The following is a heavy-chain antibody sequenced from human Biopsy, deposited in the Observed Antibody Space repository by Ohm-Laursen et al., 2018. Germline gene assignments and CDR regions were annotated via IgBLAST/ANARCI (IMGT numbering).Heavy chain of an antibody. CDR3: ARDALGGGSYRFFY. CDR1: GGTFTNYA. Sequence: GASVKVSCNASGGTFTNYAISWVRQAPGRGLEWMGGIIPIFGTANYAQKFQGRVTITADESTSTAYMELSSLRSDDTAVYYCARDALGGGSYRFFYWGQGSLVTVSS. D-gene: IGHD1-26*01. V-gene: IGHV1-69*13. CDR2: IIPIFGTA. J-gene: IGHJ4*02.